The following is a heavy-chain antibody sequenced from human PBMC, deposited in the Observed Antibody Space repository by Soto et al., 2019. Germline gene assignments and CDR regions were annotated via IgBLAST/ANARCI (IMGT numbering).Heavy chain of an antibody. CDR3: XXGGAGSGPFTWELPDH. Sequence: QMQLVQSGAEVKKTGSTVTVSCKALGNTFTYRYLHWVRQAPGQALEWMGWITPFNGDVHYAQKFQERVTITRDRXXXXXXXXXXXXXXXXXXXXXXXXGGAGSGPFTWELPDHWGQGTLVTVSS. V-gene: IGHV1-45*02. J-gene: IGHJ4*02. D-gene: IGHD1-26*01. CDR2: ITPFNGDV. CDR1: GNTFTYRY.